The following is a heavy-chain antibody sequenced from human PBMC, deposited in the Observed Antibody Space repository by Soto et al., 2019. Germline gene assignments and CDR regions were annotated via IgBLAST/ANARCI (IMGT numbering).Heavy chain of an antibody. CDR2: IYYSGST. V-gene: IGHV4-59*01. CDR3: ARDGGTDGMDV. D-gene: IGHD3-16*01. Sequence: QVQLQESGPGLVKPSETLSLTCTVSGGSISSYYWNWIRQPPGKGLEWIGYIYYSGSTNYNPSLKRQVSISVDTCKNLSSLKLSSVTASDTAVYYCARDGGTDGMDVWGQGTTVTVSS. CDR1: GGSISSYY. J-gene: IGHJ6*02.